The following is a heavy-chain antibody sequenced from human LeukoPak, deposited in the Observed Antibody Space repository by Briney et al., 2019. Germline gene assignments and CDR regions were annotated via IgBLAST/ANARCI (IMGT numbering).Heavy chain of an antibody. J-gene: IGHJ4*02. Sequence: GGSLRLFCAASGFTFNTYAIYWVRQAPGKGLEWVSGICGSGGCTYYADSVKGRFTISRYNSKNTVYLQMNSLTADDTAVYYCAKTTVGYSSGRYPGWPADCWGQGTLVTVSS. CDR2: ICGSGGCT. CDR3: AKTTVGYSSGRYPGWPADC. D-gene: IGHD6-19*01. CDR1: GFTFNTYA. V-gene: IGHV3-23*01.